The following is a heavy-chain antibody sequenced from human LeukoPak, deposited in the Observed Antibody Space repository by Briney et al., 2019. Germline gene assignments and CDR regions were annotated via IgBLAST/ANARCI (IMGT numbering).Heavy chain of an antibody. J-gene: IGHJ4*02. Sequence: GRSLRLSCAASGFTFSSYGMHWVRQAPGKGLEWVAVIWYDGSKKYYADSVKGRFTISRDNSKNTLYLQMNSLRAEDTAVYYCARDQSITMVRGAFGYWGQGTLVTVSS. V-gene: IGHV3-33*01. D-gene: IGHD3-10*01. CDR2: IWYDGSKK. CDR3: ARDQSITMVRGAFGY. CDR1: GFTFSSYG.